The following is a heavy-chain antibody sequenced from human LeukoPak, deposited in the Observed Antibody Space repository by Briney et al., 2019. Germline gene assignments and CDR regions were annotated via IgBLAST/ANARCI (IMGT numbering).Heavy chain of an antibody. D-gene: IGHD2-15*01. V-gene: IGHV1-2*02. CDR1: GYTFTGYY. CDR2: INPNSGGT. CDR3: ARAQYCSGGSCTPGIKNWFDP. J-gene: IGHJ5*02. Sequence: WASVKVSCTASGYTFTGYYMHWVRQAPGQGLEWMGWINPNSGGTNYAQKFQGRVTMTRDTSISTAYMELSRLRSDDTAVYYCARAQYCSGGSCTPGIKNWFDPWGQGTLVTVSS.